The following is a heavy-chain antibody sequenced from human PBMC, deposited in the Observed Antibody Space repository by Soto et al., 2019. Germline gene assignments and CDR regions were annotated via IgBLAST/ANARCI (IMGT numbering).Heavy chain of an antibody. CDR2: VYYSGTT. CDR1: GCSIISSRYY. J-gene: IGHJ5*02. Sequence: QLQLQESGPGLVKPSETLSLTCSVSGCSIISSRYYWVWIRQPPGKGREWIGDVYYSGTTHYKPSLMSRVTISVDTSKNQFSLRLSSVTAADTAVYYCARLRPPGNWFDPWGQGTLVTVSS. V-gene: IGHV4-39*01. CDR3: ARLRPPGNWFDP.